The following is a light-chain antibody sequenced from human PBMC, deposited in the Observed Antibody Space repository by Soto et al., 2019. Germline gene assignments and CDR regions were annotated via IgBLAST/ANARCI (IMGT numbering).Light chain of an antibody. Sequence: QSALTQPRSVSGSPGQSVTISCTGTSSDVGGYNYVSWYQQHPGKAPKLMIYDVSKRPSGVPDRFSGSKSGNTASLTISGLQYEDEADYYCCSNAGSYVFGTGTKLTVL. V-gene: IGLV2-11*01. CDR1: SSDVGGYNY. CDR3: CSNAGSYV. CDR2: DVS. J-gene: IGLJ1*01.